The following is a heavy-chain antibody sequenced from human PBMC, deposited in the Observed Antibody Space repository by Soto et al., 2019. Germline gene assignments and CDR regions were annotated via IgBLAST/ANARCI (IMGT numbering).Heavy chain of an antibody. J-gene: IGHJ4*01. CDR3: ARANTESHFHY. Sequence: SETLSLTCAVYGGSLRRYDWNWIRQPPGKGLEWIGEINHSGSTNYNPSLKSRVTISVDTSKNQFSLKLTSVTAADTAVYYCARANTESHFHYSRHGLLVTVSS. V-gene: IGHV4-34*01. CDR1: GGSLRRYD. CDR2: INHSGST.